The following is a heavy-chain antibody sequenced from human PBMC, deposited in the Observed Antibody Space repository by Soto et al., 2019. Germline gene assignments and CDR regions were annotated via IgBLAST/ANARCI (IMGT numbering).Heavy chain of an antibody. CDR2: INAYNGNT. CDR1: GYTFTSFG. J-gene: IGHJ4*02. CDR3: ARGRGNPPCFDS. D-gene: IGHD3-10*01. V-gene: IGHV1-18*01. Sequence: QVQLVQSGGEVKKPGASVKVSCKTSGYTFTSFGISWVRQAPGQGLEWMGWINAYNGNTNYAQNLQGGVTMTTDTSTTTAYMELRSLRSDDTALDYCARGRGNPPCFDSWGQGTLVTVSS.